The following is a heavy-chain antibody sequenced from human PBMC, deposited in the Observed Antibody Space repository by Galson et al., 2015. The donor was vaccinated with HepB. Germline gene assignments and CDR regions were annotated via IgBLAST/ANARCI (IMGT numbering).Heavy chain of an antibody. D-gene: IGHD6-19*01. V-gene: IGHV3-23*01. J-gene: IGHJ4*02. CDR2: ITGSGSST. CDR3: AKGRASGWYGGNDY. Sequence: SLRLSCAASGFTFSDYAMSWVRQAPGKGLEWVSSITGSGSSTYYADSVKGRFTISRDISKNTLFLQMNSLRAEDTAVYYCAKGRASGWYGGNDYWGQGTLVTVSS. CDR1: GFTFSDYA.